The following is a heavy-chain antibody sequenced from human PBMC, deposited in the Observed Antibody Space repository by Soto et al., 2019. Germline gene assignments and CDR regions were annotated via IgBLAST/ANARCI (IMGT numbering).Heavy chain of an antibody. CDR1: GGSISSGDHC. D-gene: IGHD3-9*01. Sequence: QVQLQESGPGLVKPSQTLSLTCTVSGGSISSGDHCWSWIRQPPGKGLEWVGYIYYSGRTYYNPSLKSRVFISVDTSKNQFSLKLSSVTAADPAVYYCARDYDFLTGYYMFDYWGQGTLVTVSS. V-gene: IGHV4-30-4*01. CDR3: ARDYDFLTGYYMFDY. CDR2: IYYSGRT. J-gene: IGHJ4*02.